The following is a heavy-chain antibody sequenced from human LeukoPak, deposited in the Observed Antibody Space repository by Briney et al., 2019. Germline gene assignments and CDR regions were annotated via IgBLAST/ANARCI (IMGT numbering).Heavy chain of an antibody. Sequence: GTSVKVSCKASGYTFTGYYMHWVRQAPGQGLEWMGWINPNSGGTNYAQKFQGRVTMTRDTSISTAYMELSRLRSDDTAVYYCARDLVMVVAAPFDPWGQGTLVTVSS. CDR2: INPNSGGT. D-gene: IGHD2-15*01. CDR1: GYTFTGYY. CDR3: ARDLVMVVAAPFDP. J-gene: IGHJ5*02. V-gene: IGHV1-2*02.